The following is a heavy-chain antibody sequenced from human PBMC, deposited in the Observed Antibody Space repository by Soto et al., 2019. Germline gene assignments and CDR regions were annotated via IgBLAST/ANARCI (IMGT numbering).Heavy chain of an antibody. CDR2: IKQDGSEK. D-gene: IGHD5-12*01. CDR3: ARISIVTGLRATRDGYNLFDY. J-gene: IGHJ4*02. V-gene: IGHV3-7*01. Sequence: EVQLVESGGGLVQPGGSLRLSCAASGFTFSSYWMSWVRQAPGKGLEWVANIKQDGSEKYYVDSVKGRFTISRDNAKNSLYLQMNSLRAEDTAVYYCARISIVTGLRATRDGYNLFDYWGQGTLFTVSS. CDR1: GFTFSSYW.